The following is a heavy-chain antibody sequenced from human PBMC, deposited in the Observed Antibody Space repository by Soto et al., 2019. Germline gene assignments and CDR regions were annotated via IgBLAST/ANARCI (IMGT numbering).Heavy chain of an antibody. V-gene: IGHV1-69*12. CDR3: ARDNDRLQLGGNYYYMLDV. Sequence: QVQLVQSGAEMKEPGSSVKVSCKTSGGTFSRSAISWLRQAPGQGLEWMGGIIPLFRTPDYAQKFQGRVTIAADESTSTAYMELSSLRSEDTAVYYCARDNDRLQLGGNYYYMLDVWGQGTTITVSS. J-gene: IGHJ6*02. CDR1: GGTFSRSA. CDR2: IIPLFRTP. D-gene: IGHD4-4*01.